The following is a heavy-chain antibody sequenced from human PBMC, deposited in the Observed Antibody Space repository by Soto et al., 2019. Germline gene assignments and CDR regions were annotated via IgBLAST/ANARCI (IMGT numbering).Heavy chain of an antibody. V-gene: IGHV6-1*01. CDR3: ARAKWLVLGGSYYYYGMDV. CDR1: GDSVSSNSAA. J-gene: IGHJ6*02. D-gene: IGHD6-19*01. Sequence: SQTLSLTCAISGDSVSSNSAAWNWIRQSPSRGLEWLGRTYYRSKWYNDYAVSVKSRITINPDTSKNQFSLQLNSVTPEDTAVYYCARAKWLVLGGSYYYYGMDVWGQGTTVTVSS. CDR2: TYYRSKWYN.